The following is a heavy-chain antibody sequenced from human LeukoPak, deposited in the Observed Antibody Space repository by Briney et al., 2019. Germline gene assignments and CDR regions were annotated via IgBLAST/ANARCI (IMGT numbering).Heavy chain of an antibody. V-gene: IGHV3-30-3*01. D-gene: IGHD2-21*01. J-gene: IGHJ6*02. CDR1: GFTFSSYA. Sequence: GGSLRLSCAASGFTFSSYAMHWVRQAPGKGLEWVAVISYDGSNKYYADSVKGRFTISRDNSKNTLYLQMNSLRAEDTAVYYCARDHSVVSGYYYGMGVWGQGTTVTVSS. CDR3: ARDHSVVSGYYYGMGV. CDR2: ISYDGSNK.